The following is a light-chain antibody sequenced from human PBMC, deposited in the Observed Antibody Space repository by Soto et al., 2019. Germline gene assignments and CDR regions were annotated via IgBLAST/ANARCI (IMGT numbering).Light chain of an antibody. CDR3: QQYKNWPPWT. V-gene: IGKV3-15*01. CDR2: GAS. J-gene: IGKJ1*01. CDR1: QSVSSN. Sequence: EIVRTQSPATLSVSHGERATLSCRASQSVSSNLAWYQQKPSQAPRLLIYGASTRATGIPARFSGSGSGTEFTLTISSLQSEDFAVYYCQQYKNWPPWTFGQGTKVDIK.